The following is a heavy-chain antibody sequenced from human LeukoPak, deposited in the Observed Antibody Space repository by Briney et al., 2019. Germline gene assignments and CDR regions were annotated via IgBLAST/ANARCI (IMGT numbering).Heavy chain of an antibody. D-gene: IGHD1-7*01. Sequence: GGSLRLSCAASGFTFSSYSMNWVRQAPGKGLEWVAVISYDGSNKYYADSVKGQFAISRDNSKNTLYLQMNSLRAEDTAVYFCAKDRARGGTTDFDYWGQGTLVTVSS. J-gene: IGHJ4*02. CDR1: GFTFSSYS. V-gene: IGHV3-30*18. CDR2: ISYDGSNK. CDR3: AKDRARGGTTDFDY.